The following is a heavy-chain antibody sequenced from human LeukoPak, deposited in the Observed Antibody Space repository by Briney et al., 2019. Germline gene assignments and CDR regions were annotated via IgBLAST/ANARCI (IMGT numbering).Heavy chain of an antibody. Sequence: GGSLRLSCAASGFTFSSYAMSWVRQAPGKGLEWVSVISGSGGNTYYADSVKGRFTISRDNSKNTLYLQMKSLRAEDTAVYYWAGGGGGFSSGWYTAIFDIWGQGTMVTVSS. CDR2: ISGSGGNT. V-gene: IGHV3-23*01. CDR3: AGGGGGFSSGWYTAIFDI. D-gene: IGHD6-19*01. CDR1: GFTFSSYA. J-gene: IGHJ3*02.